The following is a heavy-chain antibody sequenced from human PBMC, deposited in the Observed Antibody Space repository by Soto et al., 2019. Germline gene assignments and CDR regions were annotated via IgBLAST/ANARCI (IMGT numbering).Heavy chain of an antibody. CDR3: ARYGGNSAFDY. J-gene: IGHJ4*02. CDR2: IIPILGIA. Sequence: QVQLVQSGAEVKKPGSSVKVSCKASGGTFSSYTISWVRQAPGQGREWMERIIPILGIANYAQKFQGRVTITADKSTGTAYMELSSLRSEDTAVYYCARYGGNSAFDYWGQGTLVTVSS. CDR1: GGTFSSYT. V-gene: IGHV1-69*02. D-gene: IGHD2-21*02.